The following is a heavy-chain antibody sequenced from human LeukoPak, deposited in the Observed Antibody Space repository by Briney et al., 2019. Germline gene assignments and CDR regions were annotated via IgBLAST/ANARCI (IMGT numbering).Heavy chain of an antibody. V-gene: IGHV4-4*07. J-gene: IGHJ5*02. D-gene: IGHD3-9*01. CDR2: ISTSGDT. CDR3: AGDNYDILTGYFMFDP. Sequence: PSETLSLTCTVSAGSISSYYWSWIRQPAGKGLEWIGRISTSGDTNYNPSLKSRVTMSVDTSKNQFSLRLSSVTAADTAVYYCAGDNYDILTGYFMFDPWGQGTLVTVSS. CDR1: AGSISSYY.